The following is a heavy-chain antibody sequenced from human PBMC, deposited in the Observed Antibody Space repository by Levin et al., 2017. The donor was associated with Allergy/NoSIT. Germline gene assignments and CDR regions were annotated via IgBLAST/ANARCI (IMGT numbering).Heavy chain of an antibody. CDR2: INPKNGDT. D-gene: IGHD1-26*01. CDR3: AVIEPGRGTDF. V-gene: IGHV1-2*02. CDR1: GYTFINYY. J-gene: IGHJ4*02. Sequence: PMASVKVSCKASGYTFINYYMHWVRQAPGQGLEYMGWINPKNGDTNYAQKFQGSVIMTRDTSISTAYMELRSLSSGDTAVFYCAVIEPGRGTDFWGQGTLVTVSS.